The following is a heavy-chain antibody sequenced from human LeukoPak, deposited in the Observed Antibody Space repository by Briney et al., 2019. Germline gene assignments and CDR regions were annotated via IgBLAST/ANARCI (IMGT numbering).Heavy chain of an antibody. J-gene: IGHJ4*02. D-gene: IGHD6-13*01. V-gene: IGHV4-30-2*01. CDR2: IYHSGST. Sequence: PSETLPLTCAVSGGSISSGGYSWSWIRQPPGKGLEWIGYIYHSGSTYYNPSLKSRVIISVDRPKNQFSLKLSSVTAADTAVYYCARAAAGTGRFDYWGQGTLVTVSS. CDR1: GGSISSGGYS. CDR3: ARAAAGTGRFDY.